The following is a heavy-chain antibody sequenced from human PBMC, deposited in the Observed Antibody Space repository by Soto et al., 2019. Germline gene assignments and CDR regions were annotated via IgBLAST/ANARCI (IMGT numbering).Heavy chain of an antibody. CDR1: GGSITSSSW. CDR3: ARKDYGDGGFFDY. J-gene: IGHJ4*02. Sequence: QVQLQESGPGLVKPSGTLSLTCAVSGGSITSSSWWSWVRQPPGKGLEWIGEIYHSGSTNYNPSLKSRVNISVDKCKKQFSLKLISVTAADTAVYYCARKDYGDGGFFDYWGQGTLVTVSS. CDR2: IYHSGST. V-gene: IGHV4-4*02. D-gene: IGHD4-17*01.